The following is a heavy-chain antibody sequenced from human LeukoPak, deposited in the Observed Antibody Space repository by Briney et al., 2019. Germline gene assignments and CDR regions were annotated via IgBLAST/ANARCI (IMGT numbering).Heavy chain of an antibody. V-gene: IGHV3-30-3*01. CDR1: GFTFSSYA. D-gene: IGHD3-22*01. CDR3: AREHPYYYDIDY. J-gene: IGHJ4*02. Sequence: GGSLRLSCAASGFTFSSYAMHWVRQAPGKGLEWVAVISYDGSNKYYADSVKGRFTISRDNSKNTLYLQMNSLRAEDTAVYYCAREHPYYYDIDYWGQGTLVTVSS. CDR2: ISYDGSNK.